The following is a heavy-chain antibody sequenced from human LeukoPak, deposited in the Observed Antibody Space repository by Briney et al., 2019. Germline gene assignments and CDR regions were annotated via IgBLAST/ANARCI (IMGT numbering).Heavy chain of an antibody. J-gene: IGHJ4*02. CDR2: MNPNSGDT. D-gene: IGHD3-10*01. CDR3: ARLARSGRLVKNFDY. Sequence: ASVKVSCKASGYTFTSYDFNWVRQATGQGLEWMGWMNPNSGDTGYAQQFQGRVTMTRNTSISTAYMELSSLRSEDTAVYYCARLARSGRLVKNFDYWGQGTLVTVSS. CDR1: GYTFTSYD. V-gene: IGHV1-8*01.